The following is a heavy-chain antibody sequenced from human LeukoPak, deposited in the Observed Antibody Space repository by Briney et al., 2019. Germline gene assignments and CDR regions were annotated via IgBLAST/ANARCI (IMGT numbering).Heavy chain of an antibody. D-gene: IGHD3-10*01. CDR2: IRYDSSNK. J-gene: IGHJ4*02. V-gene: IGHV3-30*02. Sequence: GGTLRLSCAASGFTFSSYGMSWVRQAPGKGLEWVTLIRYDSSNKYYADSVKGRFTISRDNSKNTLYLHMNSLRAEDTAIYYCARDSSTYYYGSGSYGGSVDYWGQGTLVTVSS. CDR1: GFTFSSYG. CDR3: ARDSSTYYYGSGSYGGSVDY.